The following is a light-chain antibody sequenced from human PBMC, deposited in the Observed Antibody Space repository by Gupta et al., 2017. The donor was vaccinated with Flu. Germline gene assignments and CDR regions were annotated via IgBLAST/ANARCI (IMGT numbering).Light chain of an antibody. J-gene: IGKJ1*01. CDR3: QQYNNWPPWT. V-gene: IGKV3-15*01. CDR1: QSVSSN. CDR2: GAS. Sequence: AHLSVSPGERATLSCMASQSVSSNLAWYQQKPGQAPRLLIYGASTRATGIPARFSGSGSGTEFTLTISSRQSEDFAVYYCQQYNNWPPWTFGQGTKLEIK.